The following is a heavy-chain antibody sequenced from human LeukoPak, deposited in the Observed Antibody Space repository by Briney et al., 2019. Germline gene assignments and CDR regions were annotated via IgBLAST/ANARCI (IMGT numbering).Heavy chain of an antibody. V-gene: IGHV3-11*01. CDR2: ISSSGSTI. CDR1: GFTFSDYY. D-gene: IGHD3-3*01. CDR3: AKDRGYDFADN. J-gene: IGHJ4*02. Sequence: GGSLRLSCAASGFTFSDYYMSWIRQAPGKGLEWVSYISSSGSTIYYADSVKGRFTISRDNSKNTLYLQMNSLRAEDTAVYYCAKDRGYDFADNWGQGTLVTVSS.